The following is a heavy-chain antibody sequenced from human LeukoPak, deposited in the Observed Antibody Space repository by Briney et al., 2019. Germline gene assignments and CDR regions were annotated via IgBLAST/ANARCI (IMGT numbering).Heavy chain of an antibody. Sequence: PGGSLRLSCAASGFTFSTCDMHSVRQAPGKGLEWVAGTSYDGSAKFYGDSVKGRLTISRDNSENTLYLQLDSLSAEDTALYYCAKGSRPPAVPSSSWPYYFDYWGQGTLVTVSS. D-gene: IGHD6-13*01. V-gene: IGHV3-30*18. CDR1: GFTFSTCD. CDR3: AKGSRPPAVPSSSWPYYFDY. CDR2: TSYDGSAK. J-gene: IGHJ4*02.